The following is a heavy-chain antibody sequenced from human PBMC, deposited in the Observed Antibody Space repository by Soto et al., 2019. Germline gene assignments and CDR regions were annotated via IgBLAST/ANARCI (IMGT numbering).Heavy chain of an antibody. CDR1: GFSLTTSGVV. Sequence: QITLNESGPTQLKPRQTPTLTCPFSGFSLTTSGVVVGWIRQSPGKAPEWLALLYWDDDKSYSPSLKCRLTITKDTSKNQVVLRMADLDPADTATYYCAHRVLRTVFGLVTTTATYFDFWGQGTPVAVSS. D-gene: IGHD3-3*01. CDR2: LYWDDDK. J-gene: IGHJ4*02. CDR3: AHRVLRTVFGLVTTTATYFDF. V-gene: IGHV2-5*02.